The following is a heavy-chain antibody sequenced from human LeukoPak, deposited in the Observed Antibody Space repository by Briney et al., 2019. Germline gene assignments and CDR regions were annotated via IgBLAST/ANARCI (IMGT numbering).Heavy chain of an antibody. D-gene: IGHD2-2*01. CDR2: INADSDNT. CDR3: VRIGVVVPGAWFDP. V-gene: IGHV1-18*01. J-gene: IGHJ5*02. CDR1: GYTFTGYG. Sequence: AASVKLSCNASGYTFTGYGISWVRQAPGQGLELMVWINADSDNTNYAQNFQGRVTMTTDTSTSTAYMELRSLRSDATAVYSGVRIGVVVPGAWFDPWGQGTLVTVSS.